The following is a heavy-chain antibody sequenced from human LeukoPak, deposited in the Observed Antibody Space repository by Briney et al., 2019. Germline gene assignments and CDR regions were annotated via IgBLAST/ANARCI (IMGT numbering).Heavy chain of an antibody. V-gene: IGHV1-24*01. CDR1: GYTLTELS. D-gene: IGHD6-19*01. CDR2: FDPEDGET. CDR3: ATGVGYSSGWYTLDY. J-gene: IGHJ4*02. Sequence: ASVKVSCKVSGYTLTELSMHWVRQAPGKGLEWMGGFDPEDGETIYAQKFQGRVTMTEDTSTDTAYMELSSLRSEDTAMYYCATGVGYSSGWYTLDYWGQGTLVTVSS.